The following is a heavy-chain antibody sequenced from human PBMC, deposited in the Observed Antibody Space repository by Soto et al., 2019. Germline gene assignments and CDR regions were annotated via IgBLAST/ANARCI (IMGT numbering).Heavy chain of an antibody. J-gene: IGHJ6*02. Sequence: QITLKESGPTLVKPTQTLTLTCTFSGFSLTTSGVAVGWIRQPPGKALQWLALIYWDDEKRYSPSLKSRLTXSXDXXKDQVVLTMTNMDPVDTATYYCAQSSLYKEHGMDVWGQGTTVTVSS. CDR1: GFSLTTSGVA. CDR3: AQSSLYKEHGMDV. D-gene: IGHD6-13*01. V-gene: IGHV2-5*02. CDR2: IYWDDEK.